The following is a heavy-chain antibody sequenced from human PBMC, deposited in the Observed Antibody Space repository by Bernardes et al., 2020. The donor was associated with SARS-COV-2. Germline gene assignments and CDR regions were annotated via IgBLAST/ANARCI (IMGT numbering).Heavy chain of an antibody. Sequence: ASMKVSCKASGYTFTGYYMHWVRQAPGQGLEWMGWINPNSGGTNYAQKFQGRVTMTRDTSISTAYMELSRLRSDDTAVYYCARSFEIAAATNWFDPWGQGTLVTVSS. CDR2: INPNSGGT. J-gene: IGHJ5*02. CDR1: GYTFTGYY. CDR3: ARSFEIAAATNWFDP. D-gene: IGHD6-13*01. V-gene: IGHV1-2*02.